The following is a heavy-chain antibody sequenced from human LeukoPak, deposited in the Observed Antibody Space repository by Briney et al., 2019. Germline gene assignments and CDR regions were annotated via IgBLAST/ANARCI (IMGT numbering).Heavy chain of an antibody. D-gene: IGHD6-6*01. V-gene: IGHV4-39*07. CDR2: IHHSGIT. Sequence: KPSETLSLTCTVSGGSISSGSYYWSWIRQPPGKGLEWIGSIHHSGITYYNPSLKSRVTISVDTSKNQVSLNLNFVTATDTAVYYCARDRPDNPHSSTEGFDYWGQGTLVAVST. CDR3: ARDRPDNPHSSTEGFDY. J-gene: IGHJ4*02. CDR1: GGSISSGSYY.